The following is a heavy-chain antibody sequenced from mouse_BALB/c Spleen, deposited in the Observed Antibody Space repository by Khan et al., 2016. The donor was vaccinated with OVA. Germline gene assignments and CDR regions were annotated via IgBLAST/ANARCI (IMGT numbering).Heavy chain of an antibody. V-gene: IGHV1-18*01. CDR2: INPNNGYT. Sequence: VQLQQSGPELVKPGASVKIPCKASGYTFTDYNMDWVKQSHGKSLEWIGDINPNNGYTVYNQKFKGKATLTVDKSSSTAYMAIRSLTSEDTAVYYVSIVVDGSRGAWFAYWGQGTLVTVSA. J-gene: IGHJ3*01. D-gene: IGHD1-1*01. CDR1: GYTFTDYN. CDR3: SIVVDGSRGAWFAY.